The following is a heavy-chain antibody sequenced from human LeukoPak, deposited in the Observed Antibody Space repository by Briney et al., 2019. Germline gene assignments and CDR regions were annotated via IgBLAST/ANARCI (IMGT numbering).Heavy chain of an antibody. CDR3: ARSFGDIVVVPAADQFDY. V-gene: IGHV4-34*01. CDR2: INHSGST. D-gene: IGHD2-2*01. Sequence: SETLSLTCAVYGGSFSGYYWSWVRQPPGKGLEWIGEINHSGSTNYNPALKSRVTISVDTSKNQFSLKLSSVTAADTAVYYCARSFGDIVVVPAADQFDYWGQGTLVTVSS. J-gene: IGHJ4*02. CDR1: GGSFSGYY.